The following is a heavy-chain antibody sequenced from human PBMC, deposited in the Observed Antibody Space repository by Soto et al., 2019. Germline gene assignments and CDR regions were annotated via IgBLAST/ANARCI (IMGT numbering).Heavy chain of an antibody. CDR2: INNDGSST. CDR3: ATGLRAVAGNDY. D-gene: IGHD6-19*01. V-gene: IGHV3-74*01. CDR1: GFTFSSYY. Sequence: AGTLTLTCAASGFTFSSYYMRWIRQAPGKGLVWVSRINNDGSSTSYADSVKGRCTISRDNAKNTLYLQMSSLRADEMAVYYCATGLRAVAGNDYWGQGTLVTVSS. J-gene: IGHJ4*02.